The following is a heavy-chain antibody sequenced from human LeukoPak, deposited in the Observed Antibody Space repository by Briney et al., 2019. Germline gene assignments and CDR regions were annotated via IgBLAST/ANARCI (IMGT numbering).Heavy chain of an antibody. CDR2: ISGSGDNNDNT. Sequence: GGSLRLSCAASGFSFSTYAMSWVRQALGKGLEWVSAISGSGDNNDNTYYADSVKGQFTISRDNSKNTLYLQMSSLRAEDAAVYYCAKSGSTSWYLDYWGQETLVTVSS. D-gene: IGHD6-13*01. CDR3: AKSGSTSWYLDY. CDR1: GFSFSTYA. V-gene: IGHV3-23*01. J-gene: IGHJ4*02.